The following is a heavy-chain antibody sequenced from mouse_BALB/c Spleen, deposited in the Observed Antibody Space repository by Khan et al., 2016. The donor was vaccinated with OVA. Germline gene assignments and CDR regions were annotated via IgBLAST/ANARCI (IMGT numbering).Heavy chain of an antibody. V-gene: IGHV3-2*02. Sequence: EVQLVETGPGLVKPSQSLSLTCTVTGYSITTDSAWNWIRQFPGNKLEWMGYINYSGSTSYNPSLKSRISITRDTSKNQFFLQLNSVTTEDTATYFCARGVRLTYRGQGTLVTVSA. CDR3: ARGVRLTY. CDR2: INYSGST. D-gene: IGHD2-14*01. CDR1: GYSITTDSA. J-gene: IGHJ3*01.